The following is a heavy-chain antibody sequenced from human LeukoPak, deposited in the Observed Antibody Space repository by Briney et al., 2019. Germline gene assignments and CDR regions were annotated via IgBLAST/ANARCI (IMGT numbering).Heavy chain of an antibody. CDR1: GFTFSNYA. V-gene: IGHV3-23*01. Sequence: PGGSLRLSCAASGFTFSNYAMSWVRQAPGKGLEWVSIISGSASSTYYADSVKGRFTISRDNSKNTLYVQMNSLRTEDTAVYYCAKAEGYDILTGLDYWGQGTLVTVSS. CDR3: AKAEGYDILTGLDY. J-gene: IGHJ4*02. D-gene: IGHD3-9*01. CDR2: ISGSASST.